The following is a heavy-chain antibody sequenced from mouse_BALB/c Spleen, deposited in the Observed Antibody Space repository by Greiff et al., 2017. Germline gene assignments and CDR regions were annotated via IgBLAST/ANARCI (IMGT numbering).Heavy chain of an antibody. V-gene: IGHV1S126*01. CDR2: IDPSDSET. J-gene: IGHJ4*01. CDR3: ARGGGNYVRAMDY. Sequence: QVQLQQSGAELGRPGASVKISCKASGYSFTSYWMHWVKQRPGQGLEWIGMIDPSDSETRLNQKFKDKATLTVDKSSSTAYMQLSSPTSEDSAVYYCARGGGNYVRAMDYWGQGTSVTVSS. CDR1: GYSFTSYW. D-gene: IGHD2-1*01.